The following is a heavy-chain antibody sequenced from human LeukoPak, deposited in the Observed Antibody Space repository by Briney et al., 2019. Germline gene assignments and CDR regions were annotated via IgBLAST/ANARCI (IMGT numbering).Heavy chain of an antibody. D-gene: IGHD2-2*01. V-gene: IGHV1-69*01. CDR3: ARSKAHRYCSSTSCYAFDI. J-gene: IGHJ3*02. CDR1: GGTFSSYA. Sequence: ASEKVSCNASGGTFSSYAISWVRQAPGQGLEWMGGIIPIFGTANYAQKFQGRVTITADESTSTAYMELSSLRSEDTAVYYCARSKAHRYCSSTSCYAFDIWGQGTMVTVSS. CDR2: IIPIFGTA.